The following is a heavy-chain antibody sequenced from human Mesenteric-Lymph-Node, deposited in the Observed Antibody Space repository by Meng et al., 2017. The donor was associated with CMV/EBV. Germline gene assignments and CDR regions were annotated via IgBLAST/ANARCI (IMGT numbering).Heavy chain of an antibody. Sequence: GESLKISCKASGYSFTSYWIGWVRQMPGKGLEWMGIIYPGDSDTRYSPSFQGQVTISADKSISTAYLQWSSLKASDTAMYYCATSPGIAAAGTDYYYYYGMDVWGQGTTVTVSS. D-gene: IGHD6-13*01. J-gene: IGHJ6*02. CDR3: ATSPGIAAAGTDYYYYYGMDV. CDR1: GYSFTSYW. V-gene: IGHV5-51*01. CDR2: IYPGDSDT.